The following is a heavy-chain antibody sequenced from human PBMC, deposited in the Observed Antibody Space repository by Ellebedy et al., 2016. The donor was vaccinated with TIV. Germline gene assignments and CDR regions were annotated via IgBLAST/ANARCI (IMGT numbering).Heavy chain of an antibody. CDR2: ISGSGGAS. V-gene: IGHV3-23*01. Sequence: GESLKISCAASGFIFSNYPMNWVRQAPGKGLEWVPGISGSGGASNFADSVKGRFAISRDNSENTVYLQMNSLRAEDTAVYYCARRPNYYGMDVWGQGTTVTVSS. CDR1: GFIFSNYP. D-gene: IGHD6-6*01. J-gene: IGHJ6*02. CDR3: ARRPNYYGMDV.